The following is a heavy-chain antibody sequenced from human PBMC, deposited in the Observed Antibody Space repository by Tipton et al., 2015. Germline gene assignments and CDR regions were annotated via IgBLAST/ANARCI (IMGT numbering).Heavy chain of an antibody. V-gene: IGHV4-4*07. Sequence: TLSLTCTVSGGSISGQHWYWFRQPAGKGLEWLGGVSTSGSANYNPSLMSRVTTSVDTSKNQFFLRLTSVTAADTAVYYCARDPRDGYGHFDSWGQGILVTVSS. CDR1: GGSISGQH. CDR2: VSTSGSA. J-gene: IGHJ4*02. CDR3: ARDPRDGYGHFDS. D-gene: IGHD5-18*01.